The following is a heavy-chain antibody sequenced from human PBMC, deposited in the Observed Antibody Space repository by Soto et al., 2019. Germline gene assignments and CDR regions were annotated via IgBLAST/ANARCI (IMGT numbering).Heavy chain of an antibody. J-gene: IGHJ4*02. Sequence: APGKGLGCVSRINTGGSDTSYADSVKGRFTISRDNAKNTLYLQMNSLRAEDTAVYYCKRNPPEHQHYLDHRGQGNVVTVSS. CDR3: KRNPPEHQHYLDH. V-gene: IGHV3-74*01. CDR2: INTGGSDT. D-gene: IGHD1-1*01.